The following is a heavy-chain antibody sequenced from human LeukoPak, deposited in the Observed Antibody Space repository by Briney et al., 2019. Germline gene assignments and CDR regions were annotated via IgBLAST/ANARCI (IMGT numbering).Heavy chain of an antibody. CDR1: GFTFSSYG. CDR3: AKGALLRFLGYFDY. J-gene: IGHJ4*02. CDR2: ISGSGGST. D-gene: IGHD3-3*01. Sequence: QPGGSLRLSCAASGFTFSSYGMHWVRQAPGKGLEWVSAISGSGGSTYYADSVKGRFTISRDNSKNTLYLQMNSLRAEDTAVYYCAKGALLRFLGYFDYWGQGTLVTVSS. V-gene: IGHV3-23*01.